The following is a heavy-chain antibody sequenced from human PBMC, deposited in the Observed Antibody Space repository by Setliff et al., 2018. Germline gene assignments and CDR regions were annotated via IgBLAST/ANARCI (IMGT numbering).Heavy chain of an antibody. J-gene: IGHJ4*02. CDR1: GFTFRSYW. D-gene: IGHD4-17*01. CDR3: SRDLQGSGDYVVDY. Sequence: GESLKISCAASGFTFRSYWMSWVRQAPGKGLEWVANIKKDGSIKYYLDSVGGRFTISRDNAENSLTLQMNSLRVEDTAVYYCSRDLQGSGDYVVDYWGQGTLVTVSS. V-gene: IGHV3-7*01. CDR2: IKKDGSIK.